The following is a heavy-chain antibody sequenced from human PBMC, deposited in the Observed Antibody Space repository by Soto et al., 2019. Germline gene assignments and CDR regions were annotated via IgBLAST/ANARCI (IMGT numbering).Heavy chain of an antibody. Sequence: GGSLRLSCAASGFTFSGYSMNWVRQAPGKGLEWVSSISSSSSYIYYADSVKGRFTISRDNAKNSLYLQMNSLRAEDTAVYYCARDRVVVVPAAMGYGMDVWGQGTTVTVSS. D-gene: IGHD2-2*01. CDR3: ARDRVVVVPAAMGYGMDV. V-gene: IGHV3-21*01. J-gene: IGHJ6*02. CDR2: ISSSSSYI. CDR1: GFTFSGYS.